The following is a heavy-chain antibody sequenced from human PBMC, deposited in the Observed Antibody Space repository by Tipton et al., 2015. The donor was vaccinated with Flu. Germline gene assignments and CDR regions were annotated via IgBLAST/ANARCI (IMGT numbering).Heavy chain of an antibody. V-gene: IGHV3-7*01. CDR3: ARDNRRSIWDQFHFDY. CDR1: GFTFSDYY. D-gene: IGHD6-13*01. Sequence: GSLRLSCAASGFTFSDYYMSWIRQLPGKGLEWVANIKQDGSEKGYADSVKGRFTISRDNVKNSLYLQMNSLRVDDTAVYYCARDNRRSIWDQFHFDYWGRGVLVTVSS. CDR2: IKQDGSEK. J-gene: IGHJ4*02.